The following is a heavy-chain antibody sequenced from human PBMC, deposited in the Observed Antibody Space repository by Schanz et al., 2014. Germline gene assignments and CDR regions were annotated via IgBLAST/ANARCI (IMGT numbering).Heavy chain of an antibody. D-gene: IGHD2-8*02. Sequence: QVQLQESGPGLVKPSGTLSLTCAVSGASISSSNWWSWVRQPPGKGLEWIGEIYHSGNTNYNASLKSRVTISVDKSKKQCSLKVRAEAAADTAVYYCSRDSVRGATGGYGMDVRGQGTTDTVSS. CDR3: SRDSVRGATGGYGMDV. CDR1: GASISSSNW. CDR2: IYHSGNT. V-gene: IGHV4-4*02. J-gene: IGHJ6*02.